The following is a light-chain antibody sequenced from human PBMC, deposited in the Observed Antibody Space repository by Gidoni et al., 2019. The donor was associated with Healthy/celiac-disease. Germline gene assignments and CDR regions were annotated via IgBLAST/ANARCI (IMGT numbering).Light chain of an antibody. CDR3: QQYYSTPWT. CDR1: QRVLYSSNNKNY. CDR2: WAS. V-gene: IGKV4-1*01. Sequence: DIVMTQSPDSLAVSLGARATINCKSSQRVLYSSNNKNYLAWYQQKPGQPPKLLIYWASTRESGVPDRFSGSGSGRDFTLTSSSLQAEDGAVYYCQQYYSTPWTFGQGTKVEIK. J-gene: IGKJ1*01.